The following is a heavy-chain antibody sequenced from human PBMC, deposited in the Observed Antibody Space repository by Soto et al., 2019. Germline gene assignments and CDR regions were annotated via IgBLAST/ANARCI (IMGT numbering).Heavy chain of an antibody. V-gene: IGHV1-8*01. CDR2: MNPNSGNT. D-gene: IGHD3-3*01. CDR3: ARVRTIFGVVTTNY. J-gene: IGHJ4*02. Sequence: ASVKVSCKASGYTFTSYDINWVRQATGQGLEWMGWMNPNSGNTGYAQKFQGRVTMTRNTSISTAYMELSSLRSEDTAVYYCARVRTIFGVVTTNYSGQGTLVTVS. CDR1: GYTFTSYD.